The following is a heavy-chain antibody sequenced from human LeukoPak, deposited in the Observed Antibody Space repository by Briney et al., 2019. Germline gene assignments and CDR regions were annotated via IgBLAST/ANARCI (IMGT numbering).Heavy chain of an antibody. CDR2: FDPEDGET. V-gene: IGHV1-24*01. CDR3: ATDEAAAGTLDY. Sequence: ASVKVSCKVSGYTLTELSVHWVRQAPGKGLEWMGGFDPEDGETIYAQKFQGRVTMTEDTSTDTAYMELSSLRSEDTAVYYCATDEAAAGTLDYWGQGTLVTVSS. J-gene: IGHJ4*02. D-gene: IGHD6-13*01. CDR1: GYTLTELS.